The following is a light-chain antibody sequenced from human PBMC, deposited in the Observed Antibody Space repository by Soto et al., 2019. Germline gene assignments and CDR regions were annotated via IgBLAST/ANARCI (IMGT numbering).Light chain of an antibody. CDR2: KAS. J-gene: IGKJ1*01. Sequence: DIQMTQSPSTLSGSVGDRVTIPCRASQTISSWLAWYHQKPGKVSKLLIYKASTLKSGVPSRFSGSGSGTEFTLTISSLQPGDFATYYCQHYNSYSEAFGQGTNLDIK. CDR1: QTISSW. CDR3: QHYNSYSEA. V-gene: IGKV1-5*03.